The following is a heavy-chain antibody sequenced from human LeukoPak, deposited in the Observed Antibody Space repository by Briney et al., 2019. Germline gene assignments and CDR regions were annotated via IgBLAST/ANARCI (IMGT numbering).Heavy chain of an antibody. CDR3: AREEYGYPNLFDY. J-gene: IGHJ4*02. Sequence: GGSLRLSCAASGFTVSSNYMSWVRQAPGEGLEWVSVIYSGGSTYYADSVKGRFTISRDNSKNTLYLQMNSLRAEDTAVYYCAREEYGYPNLFDYWGQGTLVTVSS. V-gene: IGHV3-66*01. D-gene: IGHD3-16*02. CDR2: IYSGGST. CDR1: GFTVSSNY.